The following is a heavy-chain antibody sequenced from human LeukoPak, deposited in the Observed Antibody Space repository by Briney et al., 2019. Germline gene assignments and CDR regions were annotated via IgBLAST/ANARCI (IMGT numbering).Heavy chain of an antibody. V-gene: IGHV4-31*03. CDR1: GGXIRSGYHY. CDR2: IFYTGST. Sequence: SETLSLTCTVSGGXIRSGYHYWSWIRQHPEKGLEWIGFIFYTGSTSFNPSLRSRVSISTDISENQFSLRLDSVTAADTAMYYCARVVDTAPSYYFDYWGQGIPVTVSS. J-gene: IGHJ4*02. CDR3: ARVVDTAPSYYFDY. D-gene: IGHD5-18*01.